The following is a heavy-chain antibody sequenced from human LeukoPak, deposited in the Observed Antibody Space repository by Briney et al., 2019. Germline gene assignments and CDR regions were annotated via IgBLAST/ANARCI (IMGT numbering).Heavy chain of an antibody. D-gene: IGHD1-26*01. Sequence: PGGSLRLSCAASGFTFRKYWLHWVRQAPGKGLVWVSRINPDDESTSYADSVKGRFTISRDNAKSTLYLQMNSLRAEDTAVYYCLTIVETTIDAFDIWGQGTMVTVSP. CDR1: GFTFRKYW. J-gene: IGHJ3*02. CDR2: INPDDEST. CDR3: LTIVETTIDAFDI. V-gene: IGHV3-74*01.